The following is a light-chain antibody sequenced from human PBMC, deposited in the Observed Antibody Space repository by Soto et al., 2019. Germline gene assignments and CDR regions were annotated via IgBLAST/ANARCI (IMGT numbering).Light chain of an antibody. V-gene: IGLV2-14*01. J-gene: IGLJ2*01. Sequence: QSALTQPASVSGSPGQSITISCTGTSSDVGGYNYVSWYQQHPGKVPKLMIFEVTNRPSEVSNRFSGSKSGNTASLTISGLQAEDEADYYCSSYTDTTTLVVFGGGTKLTVL. CDR2: EVT. CDR3: SSYTDTTTLVV. CDR1: SSDVGGYNY.